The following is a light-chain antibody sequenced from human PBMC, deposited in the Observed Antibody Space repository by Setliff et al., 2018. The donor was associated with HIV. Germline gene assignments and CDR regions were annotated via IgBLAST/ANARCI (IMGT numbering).Light chain of an antibody. Sequence: SYELTQPPSVSVPPGKTAKINCGGSNIGTKGVHWYQQKPGQAPVLVVYDDADRPSRIRDRFSGSKSGNTATLTISRVEDGDEADYYCQVWHFSDHYVFGTGTKVTVL. CDR1: NIGTKG. V-gene: IGLV3-21*03. J-gene: IGLJ1*01. CDR2: DDA. CDR3: QVWHFSDHYV.